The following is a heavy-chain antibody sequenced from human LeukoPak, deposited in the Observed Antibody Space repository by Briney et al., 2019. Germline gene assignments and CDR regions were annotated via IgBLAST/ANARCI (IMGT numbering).Heavy chain of an antibody. D-gene: IGHD5-24*01. CDR2: IYTTGTT. Sequence: PSETLSLTCTVSDTSINTYYWSWIRQPAGKGLEWIGHIYTTGTTNYNPSLKSRATMSIDTSKNQFSLNLRSVTAADTAVYYCAKSGYNRFDYWGQGTLVTVSS. V-gene: IGHV4-4*07. J-gene: IGHJ4*02. CDR1: DTSINTYY. CDR3: AKSGYNRFDY.